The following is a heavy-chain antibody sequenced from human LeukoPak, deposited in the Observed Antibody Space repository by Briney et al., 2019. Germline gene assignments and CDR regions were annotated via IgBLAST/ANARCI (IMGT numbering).Heavy chain of an antibody. J-gene: IGHJ4*02. CDR2: ISAYNGNT. CDR3: ARNYYDSSGYHENLIY. V-gene: IGHV1-18*01. Sequence: ASVKVSCKASGYTFTSYGISWVRQAPGQGLEWMGWISAYNGNTNYAQKLQGRVTMTTDTSTSTAYMELSSQRSEDTAVYYCARNYYDSSGYHENLIYWGQGTLVTVSS. D-gene: IGHD3-22*01. CDR1: GYTFTSYG.